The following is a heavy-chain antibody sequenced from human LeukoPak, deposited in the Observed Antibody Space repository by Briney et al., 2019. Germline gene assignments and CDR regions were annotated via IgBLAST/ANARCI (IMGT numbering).Heavy chain of an antibody. V-gene: IGHV3-11*04. CDR1: GFTFSDAY. Sequence: GGSLRLSCAASGFTFSDAYMSWIRQAPGKGLEWVSSISSSCSTIHYAASVKGRLTITRENAKHSLYLQMNSLRAEDTAVYYCARDLTGKSDFWGQGTLVTVSS. D-gene: IGHD1-20*01. CDR2: ISSSCSTI. J-gene: IGHJ4*02. CDR3: ARDLTGKSDF.